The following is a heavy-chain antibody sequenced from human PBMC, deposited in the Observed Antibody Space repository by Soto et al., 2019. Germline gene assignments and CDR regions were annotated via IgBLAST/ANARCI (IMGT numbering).Heavy chain of an antibody. D-gene: IGHD3-9*01. CDR2: IYPGDSDT. CDR3: ASHFTYDDILTGYYRPQVYGMDV. J-gene: IGHJ6*02. Sequence: GESLKISCQGSGYSFTSYWIGWVRQMPGKGLEWMGIIYPGDSDTRYSPSFQGQVTISADKSISTAYLQWSSLKASDTAMYYCASHFTYDDILTGYYRPQVYGMDVWGQGTTVTVSS. CDR1: GYSFTSYW. V-gene: IGHV5-51*01.